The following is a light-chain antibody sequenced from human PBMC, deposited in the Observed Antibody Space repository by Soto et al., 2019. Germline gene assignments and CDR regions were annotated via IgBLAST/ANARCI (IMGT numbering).Light chain of an antibody. V-gene: IGLV1-44*01. J-gene: IGLJ1*01. Sequence: QAVVTQPPSASGTPGQRVTISCSGSSSNIGSNDVNWYQQIPGKAPKLLIYSNNQRASGVPDRFSGSRSGTSASLAISGLQSEDEADYYCAVWGDGPSVFVVFGSGTKLTVL. CDR2: SNN. CDR3: AVWGDGPSVFVV. CDR1: SSNIGSND.